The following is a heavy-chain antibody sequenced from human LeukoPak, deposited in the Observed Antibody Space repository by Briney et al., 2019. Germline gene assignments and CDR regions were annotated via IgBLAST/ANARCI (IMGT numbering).Heavy chain of an antibody. CDR2: IVGSGGST. CDR1: GFTFSSYA. D-gene: IGHD3-22*01. CDR3: AKRDSSGYYYCDY. Sequence: GRSLRLSCAASGFTFSSYAMSWVRQAPGKGLEWVSGIVGSGGSTYYADSVKGRFTISRDNSKNTLYLQMNSLRAEDTAVYYCAKRDSSGYYYCDYRRQGTLVTVSS. J-gene: IGHJ4*02. V-gene: IGHV3-23*01.